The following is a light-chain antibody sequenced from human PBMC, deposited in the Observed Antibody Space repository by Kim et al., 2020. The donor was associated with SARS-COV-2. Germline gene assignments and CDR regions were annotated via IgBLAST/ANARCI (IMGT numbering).Light chain of an antibody. V-gene: IGLV2-23*02. J-gene: IGLJ2*01. CDR3: CAYSIGDTYIV. Sequence: PGRAPHPILYELNKRPAGISSRFSASKSDNTASLAISGLQPEDEADYYCCAYSIGDTYIVFGGGTQLTVL. CDR2: ELN.